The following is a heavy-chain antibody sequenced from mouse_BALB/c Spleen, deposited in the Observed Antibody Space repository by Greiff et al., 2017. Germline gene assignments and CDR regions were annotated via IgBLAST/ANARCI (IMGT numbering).Heavy chain of an antibody. D-gene: IGHD2-3*01. CDR3: ARPDGYYVDYYAMDY. V-gene: IGHV5-9-3*01. CDR1: GFTFSSYA. CDR2: ISSGGSYT. Sequence: EVKLMESGGGLVKPGGSLKLSCAASGFTFSSYAMSWVRQTPEKGLEWVATISSGGSYTYYPDSVKGRFTISRDNAKNTLYLQMSSLRSEDTAMYYCARPDGYYVDYYAMDYWGQGTSVTVSS. J-gene: IGHJ4*01.